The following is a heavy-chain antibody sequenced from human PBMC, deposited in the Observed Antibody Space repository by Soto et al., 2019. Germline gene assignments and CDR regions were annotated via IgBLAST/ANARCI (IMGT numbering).Heavy chain of an antibody. J-gene: IGHJ3*02. CDR2: INHSGST. D-gene: IGHD5-12*01. Sequence: SETLSLTCAVYGGCFSGYYWSWIRQPPGKGLEWIGEINHSGSTNYNPSLKSRVTISVDTSKNQFSLKLSSVTAADTAVYYCARGRGYSGYDSAFDIWGQGTMVTVSS. CDR3: ARGRGYSGYDSAFDI. CDR1: GGCFSGYY. V-gene: IGHV4-34*01.